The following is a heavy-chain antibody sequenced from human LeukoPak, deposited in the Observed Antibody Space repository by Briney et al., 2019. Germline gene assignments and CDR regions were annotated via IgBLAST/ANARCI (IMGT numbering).Heavy chain of an antibody. Sequence: GGSLRLSCAASGFTFSSYAMHWVRQAPGKGLEWVAVISYDGSNKYYADSVKGRFTISRDNSKNTLYLQMNSLRAEDTAVYYCANRRGTQVLGNNIDIWGQGTLVTVSS. J-gene: IGHJ3*02. CDR2: ISYDGSNK. CDR3: ANRRGTQVLGNNIDI. V-gene: IGHV3-30-3*01. CDR1: GFTFSSYA. D-gene: IGHD2/OR15-2a*01.